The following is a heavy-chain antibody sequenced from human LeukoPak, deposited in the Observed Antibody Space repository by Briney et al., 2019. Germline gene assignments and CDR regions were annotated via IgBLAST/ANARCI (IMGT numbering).Heavy chain of an antibody. J-gene: IGHJ3*02. D-gene: IGHD3-16*01. Sequence: GASVKVSCKASGGTFSSYAISWVRQAPGQGLEWMGGIIPIFGTANYAQKFQGRVTITADESTSTAYMELSSLRSEDTAVYYCARDLGGLDAFDIWGQGTMVTVSS. CDR3: ARDLGGLDAFDI. CDR1: GGTFSSYA. V-gene: IGHV1-69*13. CDR2: IIPIFGTA.